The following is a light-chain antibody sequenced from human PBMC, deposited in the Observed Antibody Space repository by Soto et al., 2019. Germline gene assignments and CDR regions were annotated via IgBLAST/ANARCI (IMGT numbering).Light chain of an antibody. CDR1: QDISNY. Sequence: DIQMTQSPSSLSASVGDRVTITCQASQDISNYLNWYQQKPGKAPKLLIYDASNLETGVPSRFSGSGSGTDFTCTISSLQPEDIATYYCQQYDNPLLTFGGGTKVEIK. CDR3: QQYDNPLLT. V-gene: IGKV1-33*01. J-gene: IGKJ4*01. CDR2: DAS.